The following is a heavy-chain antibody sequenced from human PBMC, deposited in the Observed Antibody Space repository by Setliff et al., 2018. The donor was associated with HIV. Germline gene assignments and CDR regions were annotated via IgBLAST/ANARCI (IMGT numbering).Heavy chain of an antibody. CDR2: VSAYNGNI. D-gene: IGHD6-13*01. Sequence: GASVKVSCKASGYMFTNYGITWVRQAPGQGLEWLGWVSAYNGNINYAPKLQGRITLTTDSSTTTAYMELGSLRSDDTAVYYCARAPVSSYYYYMDVWGKGTTVT. V-gene: IGHV1-18*01. CDR1: GYMFTNYG. J-gene: IGHJ6*03. CDR3: ARAPVSSYYYYMDV.